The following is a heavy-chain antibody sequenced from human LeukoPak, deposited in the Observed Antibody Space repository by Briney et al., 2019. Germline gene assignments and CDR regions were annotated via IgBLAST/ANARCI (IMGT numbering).Heavy chain of an antibody. V-gene: IGHV1-18*01. CDR2: VSAYNGNT. CDR1: GYTFTSYD. Sequence: GASVKVSCKASGYTFTSYDINWVRQATGQGLEWMGWVSAYNGNTNYAQKLQGRVTMTTDTSTSTAYMELRSLRSDDTAVYYCARAVAADYWGQGTLVTVSS. J-gene: IGHJ4*02. D-gene: IGHD6-19*01. CDR3: ARAVAADY.